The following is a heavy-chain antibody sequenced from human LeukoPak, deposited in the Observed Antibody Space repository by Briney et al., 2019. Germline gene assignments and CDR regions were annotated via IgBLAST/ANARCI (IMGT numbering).Heavy chain of an antibody. D-gene: IGHD2-8*01. Sequence: GGSLRLSCVVSGFGFSDSYMTWIRQTPEKGLEWLAYISGSGSDIYYADSVKGRFTISRDNAKNSLYLQMNSLRPDDTALYYCSTDPRLLIYWGQGTLVTVSS. CDR2: ISGSGSDI. J-gene: IGHJ4*02. CDR1: GFGFSDSY. CDR3: STDPRLLIY. V-gene: IGHV3-11*01.